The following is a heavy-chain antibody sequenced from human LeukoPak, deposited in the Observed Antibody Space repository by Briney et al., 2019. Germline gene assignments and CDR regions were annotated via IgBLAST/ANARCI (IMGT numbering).Heavy chain of an antibody. D-gene: IGHD3-22*01. CDR1: GGSISSSSYY. CDR3: ARVREYYYDSSGSDAFDI. V-gene: IGHV4-39*07. J-gene: IGHJ3*02. Sequence: SETLSLTCTVSGGSISSSSYYWGWIRQPPGKGLEWIGSIYYSGSTYYNPSLKSRVTISVDTSKNQFSLKLSSVTAADTAVYYCARVREYYYDSSGSDAFDIWGQGTMVTVSS. CDR2: IYYSGST.